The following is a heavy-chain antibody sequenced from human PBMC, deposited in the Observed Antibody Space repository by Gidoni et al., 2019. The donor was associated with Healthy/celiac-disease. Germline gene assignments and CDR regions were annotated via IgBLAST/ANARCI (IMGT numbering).Heavy chain of an antibody. J-gene: IGHJ4*02. CDR3: ARIRDWGSGSYYKRGFDY. CDR2: IFSNDEK. D-gene: IGHD3-10*01. CDR1: GFSPSNARMG. V-gene: IGHV2-26*01. Sequence: QVTLKESGPVLVKPTETLTLTCTASGFSPSNARMGVSWIRQPPGKALEWLAHIFSNDEKSYSTSLKSRLTISKDTSKSQVVLTMTNMDPVDTATYYCARIRDWGSGSYYKRGFDYWGQGTLVTVSS.